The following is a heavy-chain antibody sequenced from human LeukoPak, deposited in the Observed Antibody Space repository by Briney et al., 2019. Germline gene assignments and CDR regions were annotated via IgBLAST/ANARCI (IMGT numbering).Heavy chain of an antibody. CDR2: IKQDGSEK. CDR1: GFTFSSYR. Sequence: PGGSLRLSCAASGFTFSSYRMSWVRQAPGKGLEWVANIKQDGSEKYYVDSVKGRFTISRDNAKNSLYLQMNSLRAEDTAVYYCAREGDSGAFDIWGQGTMVTVSS. J-gene: IGHJ3*02. V-gene: IGHV3-7*01. D-gene: IGHD2-21*02. CDR3: AREGDSGAFDI.